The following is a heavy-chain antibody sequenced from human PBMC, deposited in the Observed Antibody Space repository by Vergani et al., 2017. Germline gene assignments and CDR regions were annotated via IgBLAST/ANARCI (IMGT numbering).Heavy chain of an antibody. CDR1: GFTFDDYA. V-gene: IGHV3-9*01. CDR2: ISWNSGSI. D-gene: IGHD2-15*01. CDR3: ALLGYCSGGSCFTQPFFDY. J-gene: IGHJ4*02. Sequence: EVQLVESGGGLVQPGRSLRLSCAASGFTFDDYAMHWVRQAPGKGLEWVSGISWNSGSIGYADSVKGRFTISRDNAKNSLYLQMNSLRAEDTAVYYCALLGYCSGGSCFTQPFFDYWGQGTLVTVSS.